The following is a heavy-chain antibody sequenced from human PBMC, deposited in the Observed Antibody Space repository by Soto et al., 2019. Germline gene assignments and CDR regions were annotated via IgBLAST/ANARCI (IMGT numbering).Heavy chain of an antibody. CDR1: GGTFSRYT. J-gene: IGHJ4*02. Sequence: SVKVSCKASGGTFSRYTISWVRQAPGQGLEWMGRIIPILGIANYAQKFQGRVTITADKSTSTAYMELSSLRSEDTAVYYCARVSNWKYILDYWGQGTLVTVSS. D-gene: IGHD1-7*01. CDR2: IIPILGIA. CDR3: ARVSNWKYILDY. V-gene: IGHV1-69*02.